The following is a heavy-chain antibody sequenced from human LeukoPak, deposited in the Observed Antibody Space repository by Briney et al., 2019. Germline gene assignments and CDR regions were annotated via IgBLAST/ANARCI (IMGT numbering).Heavy chain of an antibody. V-gene: IGHV1-18*01. D-gene: IGHD2-2*01. J-gene: IGHJ5*02. CDR2: ISAYNGNT. CDR1: GYTFTSYG. Sequence: ASVKVSCKASGYTFTSYGISWVRQAPGQGLEWMGWISAYNGNTNYAQKLQGRVTMTTDTSTSTAYMELRSLRSDDTAVYYCAKYGSWYLLLRWFVPWGQGTLVTVSS. CDR3: AKYGSWYLLLRWFVP.